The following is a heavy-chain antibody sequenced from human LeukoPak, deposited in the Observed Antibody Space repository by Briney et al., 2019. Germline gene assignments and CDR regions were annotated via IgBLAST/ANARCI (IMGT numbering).Heavy chain of an antibody. CDR1: GFTFSGYD. CDR3: ARVSPDYGGYFDS. Sequence: GGSLSLSRAASGFTFSGYDMHWVRQATGNGVEGVSGIDTASYTFYPGSVKGRFTISRENAKNSLYLQMNSLRAGDTAVYYCARVSPDYGGYFDSWGQGTLVTVSS. CDR2: IDTASYT. D-gene: IGHD4-23*01. V-gene: IGHV3-13*01. J-gene: IGHJ4*02.